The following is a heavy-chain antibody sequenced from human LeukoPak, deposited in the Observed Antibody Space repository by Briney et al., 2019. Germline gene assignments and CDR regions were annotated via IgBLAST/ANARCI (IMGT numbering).Heavy chain of an antibody. D-gene: IGHD3-10*01. Sequence: LPGGSLRLSCAASGFTVSSNYMSWVRQAPGKGPEWVSVIYSGGSTYYADSVKGRFTISRDNSKNTLYLQMNILRAEDTAMYYCARFSIDGSGSYFDYWGQGPLVTVSS. V-gene: IGHV3-66*01. CDR1: GFTVSSNY. J-gene: IGHJ4*02. CDR2: IYSGGST. CDR3: ARFSIDGSGSYFDY.